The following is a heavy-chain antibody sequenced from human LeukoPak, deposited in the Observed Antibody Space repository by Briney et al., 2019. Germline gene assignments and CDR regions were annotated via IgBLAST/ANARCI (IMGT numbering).Heavy chain of an antibody. V-gene: IGHV3-30*15. CDR3: ARVLTTKQLLFDAFDV. CDR1: GFTFASYA. D-gene: IGHD6-6*01. J-gene: IGHJ3*01. Sequence: GGSLRLSCAASGFTFASYAMHWVRLAPGKGLEWVAVQSSDGSDKFYAASVRGRFTISRGNSKHTLFLQMSSLRAEDTAVYYCARVLTTKQLLFDAFDVWGQGTMVTVSS. CDR2: QSSDGSDK.